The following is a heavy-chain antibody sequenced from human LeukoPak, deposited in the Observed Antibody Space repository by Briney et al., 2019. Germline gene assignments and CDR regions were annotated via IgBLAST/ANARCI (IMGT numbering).Heavy chain of an antibody. D-gene: IGHD2-21*02. J-gene: IGHJ4*02. Sequence: PGGSLRLSCAASGFTFSYYDLSWVRQAPGKGLEWVSGITSSGGNTYYTDSVKGRFTISRDNSKNTLYLQMNSLRAEDTAVYYCAKGLLAYCGGDCYFDYWGQGTLVTVSS. CDR1: GFTFSYYD. V-gene: IGHV3-23*01. CDR2: ITSSGGNT. CDR3: AKGLLAYCGGDCYFDY.